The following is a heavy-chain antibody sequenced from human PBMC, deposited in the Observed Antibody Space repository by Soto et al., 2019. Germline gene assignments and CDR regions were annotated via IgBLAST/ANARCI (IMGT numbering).Heavy chain of an antibody. J-gene: IGHJ4*02. CDR1: GGAISSGGYS. V-gene: IGHV4-30-2*01. Sequence: QLQLQESGSGLVKPSQTLSLTCAVSGGAISSGGYSWGWIRQPPGKGLEWIGYIYHSGSTYYNPSLTSRVTITVDRSKNQFSLKLSSVTAADTDVYYCARAGGLGAVAVDYWGQGTLVTVSS. CDR2: IYHSGST. CDR3: ARAGGLGAVAVDY. D-gene: IGHD6-19*01.